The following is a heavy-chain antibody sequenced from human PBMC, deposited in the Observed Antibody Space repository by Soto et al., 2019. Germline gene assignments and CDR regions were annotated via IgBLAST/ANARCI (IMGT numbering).Heavy chain of an antibody. V-gene: IGHV4-59*08. CDR1: GGSISGDY. J-gene: IGHJ6*02. Sequence: QVQLQESGPGLVKPSETLSLTCSVSGGSISGDYWSWIRQPPGKGLEWITHIYESGSINYNPSLKSRVSISVDTSKNQFSLRLSSVTAADTAVYYCARHLSYSSIWYLAGMDVWGQGTTVTVSS. CDR3: ARHLSYSSIWYLAGMDV. CDR2: IYESGSI. D-gene: IGHD6-13*01.